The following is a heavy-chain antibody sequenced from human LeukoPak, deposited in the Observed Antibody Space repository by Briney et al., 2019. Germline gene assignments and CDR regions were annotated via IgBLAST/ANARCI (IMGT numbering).Heavy chain of an antibody. V-gene: IGHV1-2*02. CDR3: ARAGRVMVRGPPNWFDP. CDR1: GYTLTGYY. CDR2: INPNSGGT. D-gene: IGHD3-10*01. Sequence: GASVKVSCKASGYTLTGYYMHWVRQAPGQGLEWMGWINPNSGGTNYAQKFQGRVTMTRDTSISTAYMELSRLRSDDTAVYYCARAGRVMVRGPPNWFDPWGQGTLVTVSS. J-gene: IGHJ5*02.